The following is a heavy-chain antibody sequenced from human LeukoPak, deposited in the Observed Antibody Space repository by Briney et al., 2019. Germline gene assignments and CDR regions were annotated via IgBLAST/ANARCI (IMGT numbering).Heavy chain of an antibody. J-gene: IGHJ4*02. D-gene: IGHD3-22*01. CDR3: AKDGYDGSGAYIDY. V-gene: IGHV3-30-3*01. CDR1: GFTFSSYA. Sequence: PGGSLRLSCAASGFTFSSYAMHWVRQAPGKGLEWVAVISYDGSNKYYADSVKGRFTISRDNSKNTLYLQMNSLRAEDTAVFHCAKDGYDGSGAYIDYWGQGTLVTVSS. CDR2: ISYDGSNK.